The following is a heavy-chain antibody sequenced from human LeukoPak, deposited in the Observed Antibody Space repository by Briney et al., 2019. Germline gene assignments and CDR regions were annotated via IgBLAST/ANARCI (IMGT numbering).Heavy chain of an antibody. V-gene: IGHV3-30*02. CDR2: IRYDGSNK. Sequence: GSLRLSCAASGFTFSSYGMHWVRQAPGKGLEWVAFIRYDGSNKYYADSVKGRFTISRDNSKNTLYLQMNSLRAEDTAVYYCARGHTGTYYYYYMDVWGKGTTVTVSS. J-gene: IGHJ6*03. CDR3: ARGHTGTYYYYYMDV. D-gene: IGHD4-17*01. CDR1: GFTFSSYG.